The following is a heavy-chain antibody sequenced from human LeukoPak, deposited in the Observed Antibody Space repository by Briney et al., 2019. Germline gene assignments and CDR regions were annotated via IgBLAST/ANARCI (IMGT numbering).Heavy chain of an antibody. J-gene: IGHJ4*02. CDR2: IYYSGST. CDR1: GGSISSYY. CDR3: ARSGDGYNIDY. V-gene: IGHV4-59*01. D-gene: IGHD5-24*01. Sequence: SETLSLTCTVSGGSISSYYWSWIRQPPGKGLEWIGYIYYSGSTNYNPSLKSRVTISEDTSKNQFSLKLSSVTAADTAVYYCARSGDGYNIDYWGQGTQVTVSS.